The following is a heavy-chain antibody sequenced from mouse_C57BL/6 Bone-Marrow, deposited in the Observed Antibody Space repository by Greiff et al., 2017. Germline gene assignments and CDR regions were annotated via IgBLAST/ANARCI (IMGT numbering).Heavy chain of an antibody. CDR2: IYPRSGNT. Sequence: QVQLQQSGAELARPGASVKLSCKASGYTFTSYGISWVKQRTGQGLEWIGEIYPRSGNTYYNEKFKGKATLTADKSSSTAYMELRSLTSEDSAVYFCARSMGYYYGSSADYWGQGTTLTVSS. CDR1: GYTFTSYG. V-gene: IGHV1-81*01. D-gene: IGHD1-1*01. CDR3: ARSMGYYYGSSADY. J-gene: IGHJ2*01.